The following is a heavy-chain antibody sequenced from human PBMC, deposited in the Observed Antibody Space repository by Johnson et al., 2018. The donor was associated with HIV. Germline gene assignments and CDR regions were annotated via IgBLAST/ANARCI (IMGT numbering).Heavy chain of an antibody. D-gene: IGHD6-13*01. Sequence: QEKLVESGGGVVQPGRSLRLSCTASGFTFSNYAMHWVRQATGKGLEWVAVISYDGSNKYYADSVKVRFTISRDNSKNTLYLQMNSLRAEDTAVYYCAREGAAAGPTDAFDIWGQGTMVTVSS. CDR2: ISYDGSNK. CDR1: GFTFSNYA. CDR3: AREGAAAGPTDAFDI. J-gene: IGHJ3*02. V-gene: IGHV3-30-3*01.